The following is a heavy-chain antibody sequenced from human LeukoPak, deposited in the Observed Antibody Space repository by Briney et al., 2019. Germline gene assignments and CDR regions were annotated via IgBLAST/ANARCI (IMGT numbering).Heavy chain of an antibody. J-gene: IGHJ4*02. D-gene: IGHD4-17*01. CDR3: AREHRYGDYDDY. CDR1: GYTLTELS. CDR2: FDPEDGET. V-gene: IGHV1-24*01. Sequence: ASGKVSCKVSGYTLTELSMHWVRQAPGKGLEWMGGFDPEDGETIYAQKFQGRVTMTEDTSTDTAYMELSSLRSEDTAVYYCAREHRYGDYDDYWGQGPLVTVSS.